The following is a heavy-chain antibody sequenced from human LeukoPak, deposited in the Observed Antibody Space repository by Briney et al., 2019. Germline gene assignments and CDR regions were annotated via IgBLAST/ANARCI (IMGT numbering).Heavy chain of an antibody. V-gene: IGHV4-59*01. CDR3: ARAPLPRDDYNAE. D-gene: IGHD5-24*01. Sequence: PSPTLSLTCSVSAPSIASFYSSCIRHPPGSGLESVGSINYSGTTNYNPSLKTRVTMSIDTSKNQVSLKLNSLTPAATAVYPCARAPLPRDDYNAEWGQGVLVSVSS. CDR1: APSIASFY. J-gene: IGHJ4*02. CDR2: INYSGTT.